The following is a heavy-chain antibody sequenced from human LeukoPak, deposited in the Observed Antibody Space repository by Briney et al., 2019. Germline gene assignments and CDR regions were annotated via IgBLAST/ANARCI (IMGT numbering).Heavy chain of an antibody. CDR3: ARQWFGDY. Sequence: PGGSLRLSCAASGFTFSDYHMSWIRQAPGKGPEWISYITSSGTNIYYADSVKGRFTVSRDNAKNSLYLQMNSLRAEDTAVYYCARQWFGDYWGQGTLVTVSS. V-gene: IGHV3-11*01. CDR2: ITSSGTNI. J-gene: IGHJ4*02. D-gene: IGHD3-10*01. CDR1: GFTFSDYH.